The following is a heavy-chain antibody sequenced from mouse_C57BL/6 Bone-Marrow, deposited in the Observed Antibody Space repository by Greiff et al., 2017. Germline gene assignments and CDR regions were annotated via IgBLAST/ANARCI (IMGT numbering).Heavy chain of an antibody. Sequence: VQLQQPGAELVMPGASVKLSCKASGYTFTSYWMHWVKQRPGQGLEWIGEIDPSDSYTNYNQKFKGKSTLTVDKYSRTAYMQLSSLTSEDSAVYYCARDYGSSYEAWFAYWGQGTLVTVSA. CDR1: GYTFTSYW. D-gene: IGHD1-1*01. CDR3: ARDYGSSYEAWFAY. J-gene: IGHJ3*01. CDR2: IDPSDSYT. V-gene: IGHV1-69*01.